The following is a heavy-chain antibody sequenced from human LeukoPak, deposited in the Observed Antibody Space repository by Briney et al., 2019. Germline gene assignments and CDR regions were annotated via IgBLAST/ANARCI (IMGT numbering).Heavy chain of an antibody. D-gene: IGHD1-26*01. V-gene: IGHV4-28*05. CDR2: IYYSGRI. Sequence: SDTLSLTCAVSGDSISRSDWWAWIRQPPGKGLEWLGNIYYSGRIYHNPSLQTRVIMSVDSSKNQFSLRLGSVTAMDTAVYYCAKTRSGTYYGDSFDIWGQGILVIVSP. J-gene: IGHJ3*02. CDR1: GDSISRSDW. CDR3: AKTRSGTYYGDSFDI.